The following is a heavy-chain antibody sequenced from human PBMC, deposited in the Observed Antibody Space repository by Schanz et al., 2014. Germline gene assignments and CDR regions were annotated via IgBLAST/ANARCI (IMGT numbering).Heavy chain of an antibody. CDR3: ARVRAYDYGAEAHGMDV. J-gene: IGHJ6*02. CDR2: ISSSGSYI. CDR1: GFTFADYY. Sequence: QVQLVESGGGLFKPGGSLRLSCAGSGFTFADYYMTWIRQAPGKGLEWVSSISSSGSYIYFPDSVKGRFTISRDNAKNSLYLQMNSLRAEDTAVYYCARVRAYDYGAEAHGMDVWGHGTTVTFSS. V-gene: IGHV3-11*04. D-gene: IGHD4-17*01.